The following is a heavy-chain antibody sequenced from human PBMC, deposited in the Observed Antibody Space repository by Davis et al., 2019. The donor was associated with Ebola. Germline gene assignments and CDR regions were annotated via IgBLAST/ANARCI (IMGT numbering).Heavy chain of an antibody. D-gene: IGHD6-13*01. CDR3: ATTPRDSSWYYFDY. CDR2: INPNSGGT. V-gene: IGHV1-2*04. J-gene: IGHJ4*02. CDR1: GYTFTGYY. Sequence: ASVKVSCKASGYTFTGYYMHWVRQAPGQGLEWMGWINPNSGGTNYAQKFQGWVTMTRDTSISTAYMEMSRLRSDDTAVYYCATTPRDSSWYYFDYWGQGTLVTVSS.